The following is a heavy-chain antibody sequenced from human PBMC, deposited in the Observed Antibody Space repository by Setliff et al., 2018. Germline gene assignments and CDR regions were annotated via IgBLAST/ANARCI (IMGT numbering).Heavy chain of an antibody. Sequence: GASVKVSCKASGHTFTSYAMNWVRQAPGQGLEWMGWINTNTGNPTYAQGFTGRFVFSLDTSVSTAYLQISSLKAEDTAVYYCARGTYYYDSSGYNWFDPWGQGTLVTVSS. J-gene: IGHJ5*02. CDR1: GHTFTSYA. D-gene: IGHD3-22*01. CDR2: INTNTGNP. CDR3: ARGTYYYDSSGYNWFDP. V-gene: IGHV7-4-1*02.